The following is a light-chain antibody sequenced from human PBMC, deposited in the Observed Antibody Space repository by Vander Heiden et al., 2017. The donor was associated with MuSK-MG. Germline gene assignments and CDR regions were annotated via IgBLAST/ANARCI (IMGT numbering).Light chain of an antibody. J-gene: IGLJ3*02. V-gene: IGLV1-40*01. Sequence: QSVLTQPPSVSGGRGRRGTVSCTGSSSNNGAGYHVHWYQQLPGTAPKPLIYGNRNRPSAVPNRYSCAKSDPATTLAITGLQAEDEAAYYLYSYDSSLSGSVFGGGTKL. CDR3: YSYDSSLSGSV. CDR1: SSNNGAGYH. CDR2: GNR.